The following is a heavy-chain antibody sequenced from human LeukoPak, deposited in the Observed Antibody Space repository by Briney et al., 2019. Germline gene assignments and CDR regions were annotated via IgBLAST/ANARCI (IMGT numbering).Heavy chain of an antibody. V-gene: IGHV3-23*01. CDR2: ISGSGGST. Sequence: PGGSLRLSCAASGFTFGSYAMSWVRQAPGKGLEWVSAISGSGGSTYYADSVKGRFTISRDNSKSTLYLQMNSLRAADTAVYYCARTGGSFNFYYYMDVWGKGTTVTVSS. CDR1: GFTFGSYA. CDR3: ARTGGSFNFYYYMDV. D-gene: IGHD1-26*01. J-gene: IGHJ6*03.